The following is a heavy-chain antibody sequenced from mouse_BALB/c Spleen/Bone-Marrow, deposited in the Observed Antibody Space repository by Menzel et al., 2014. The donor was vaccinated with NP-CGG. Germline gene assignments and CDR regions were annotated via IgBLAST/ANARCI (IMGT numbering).Heavy chain of an antibody. CDR3: ARGGNWDDFDY. V-gene: IGHV5-12-1*01. D-gene: IGHD4-1*01. J-gene: IGHJ2*01. CDR1: GFAFSSYD. Sequence: VQLKESGGGLVKPGGSLKLSCAASGFAFSSYDMSWVRQTPEKRLEWVAYISSGGGSTYYPDTVKGRFTISRDKAKNTLYLQMSSLKSEDTAMYYCARGGNWDDFDYWGQGTTLTVSS. CDR2: ISSGGGST.